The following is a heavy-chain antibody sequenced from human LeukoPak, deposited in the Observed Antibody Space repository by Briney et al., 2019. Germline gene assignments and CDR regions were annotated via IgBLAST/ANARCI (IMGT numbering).Heavy chain of an antibody. CDR1: GFTFSDYY. CDR3: ARDPPYYYDSRYFQH. J-gene: IGHJ1*01. V-gene: IGHV3-11*01. Sequence: GGSLRLSCAASGFTFSDYYVSWIRQAPGKGLEWVSYISSSGSTIYYADSVKGRFTISRDNAKNSLYLQMNSLRAEDTAVYYCARDPPYYYDSRYFQHWGQGTLVTVSS. D-gene: IGHD3-22*01. CDR2: ISSSGSTI.